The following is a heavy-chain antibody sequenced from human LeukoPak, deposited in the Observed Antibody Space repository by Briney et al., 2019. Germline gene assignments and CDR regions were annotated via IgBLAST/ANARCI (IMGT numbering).Heavy chain of an antibody. CDR3: ASGDIVVVPAAMDY. Sequence: PSETLSLTCTVSGGSISSSSYYWGWIRQPPGKGLEWIGSIYYSGSTYCNPSLKSRVTISVDTSKNQFSLKLSSVTAADTAVYYCASGDIVVVPAAMDYWGQGTLVTVSS. CDR2: IYYSGST. D-gene: IGHD2-2*01. CDR1: GGSISSSSYY. J-gene: IGHJ4*02. V-gene: IGHV4-39*01.